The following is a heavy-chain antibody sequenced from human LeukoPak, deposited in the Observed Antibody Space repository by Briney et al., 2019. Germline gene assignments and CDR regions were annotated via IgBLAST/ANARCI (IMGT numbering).Heavy chain of an antibody. J-gene: IGHJ4*02. CDR3: ASLGWESAFDY. CDR1: GGTFSSYA. CDR2: IIPIFGTA. V-gene: IGHV1-69*13. D-gene: IGHD1-26*01. Sequence: ASVKVSCKASGGTFSSYAISWVRQAPGQGLEWMGGIIPIFGTANYAQKFQGRVTITADESTSTAYMELSSLRSEDTAVYYCASLGWESAFDYWGQGPWSPSP.